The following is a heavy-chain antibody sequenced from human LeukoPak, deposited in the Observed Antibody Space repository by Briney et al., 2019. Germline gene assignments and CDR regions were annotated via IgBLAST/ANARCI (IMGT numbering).Heavy chain of an antibody. CDR3: AREPTNCSGGSCYSEGFDY. D-gene: IGHD2-15*01. CDR1: GFTFSSYA. V-gene: IGHV3-23*01. CDR2: ISGSGGST. J-gene: IGHJ4*02. Sequence: GGSLRLSCAASGFTFSSYAMSWVRQAPGKGLEWVSAISGSGGSTYYADSVKGRFTISRDNSKNTLYLQMNSLRAEDTAVYYCAREPTNCSGGSCYSEGFDYWGQGTLVTVSS.